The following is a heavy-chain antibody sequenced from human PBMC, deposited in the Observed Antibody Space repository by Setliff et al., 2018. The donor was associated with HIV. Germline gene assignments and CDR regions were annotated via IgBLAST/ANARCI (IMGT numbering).Heavy chain of an antibody. Sequence: SETLSLTCTVSGGAINSHYWSWIRQPPGKGLEWIGSMYHTGSTYYSPSLNSRFTISVDTSKNQFSLKLRSVTAADTAVYYCARQPLYNDYDWRSYYFDYWGQGSLVTVPQ. CDR3: ARQPLYNDYDWRSYYFDY. V-gene: IGHV4-59*08. J-gene: IGHJ4*02. CDR1: GGAINSHY. D-gene: IGHD5-12*01. CDR2: MYHTGST.